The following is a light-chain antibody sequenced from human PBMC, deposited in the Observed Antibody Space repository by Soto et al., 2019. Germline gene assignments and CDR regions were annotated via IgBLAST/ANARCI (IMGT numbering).Light chain of an antibody. V-gene: IGLV1-47*01. CDR2: RNN. Sequence: QSVLTQPPSASGTPGQRVTISCSSSSSNIGSNYVYWYQQLPGTAPKLLIYRNNQRPSGVPDRFSGSKSGTSASLAISGLRSEDEADYYCAAWDDSLSAGVFGGGTKLTVL. CDR3: AAWDDSLSAGV. J-gene: IGLJ2*01. CDR1: SSNIGSNY.